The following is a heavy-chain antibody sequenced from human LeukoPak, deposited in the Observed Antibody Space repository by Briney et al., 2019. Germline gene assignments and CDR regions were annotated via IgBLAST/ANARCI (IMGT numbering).Heavy chain of an antibody. CDR1: GFTFSSYA. Sequence: GGSLRLSCAASGFTFSSYAMSWVRQAPGKGLEWVSAISGSGSGGSTYYADSVKGRLTVSRDKSKNTLYLQMNSLRAEDTAVYYCAKDSNGARFDPWGQGTLVTVSS. CDR2: ISGSGSGGST. CDR3: AKDSNGARFDP. D-gene: IGHD2-8*01. V-gene: IGHV3-23*01. J-gene: IGHJ5*02.